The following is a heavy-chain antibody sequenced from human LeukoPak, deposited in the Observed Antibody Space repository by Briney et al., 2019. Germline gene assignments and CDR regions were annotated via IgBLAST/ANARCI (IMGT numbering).Heavy chain of an antibody. CDR1: GFTFSSNA. CDR3: AKGTPADRGYCSGGSCYSAGYFDY. CDR2: ISGSGGST. D-gene: IGHD2-15*01. V-gene: IGHV3-23*01. Sequence: GGSLRLSCAASGFTFSSNAMSWVRQAPGKGLEWVSTISGSGGSTYYADSVKGRFTISRDNSKNTLYLQMNSLRAEDTAVYYCAKGTPADRGYCSGGSCYSAGYFDYWAREPWSPSPQ. J-gene: IGHJ4*02.